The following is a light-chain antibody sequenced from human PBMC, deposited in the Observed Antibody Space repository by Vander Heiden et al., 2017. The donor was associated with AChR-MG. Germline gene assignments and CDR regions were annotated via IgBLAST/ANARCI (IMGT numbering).Light chain of an antibody. V-gene: IGLV1-44*01. CDR3: AAWDDSLNGVV. CDR1: SSNTGSNT. J-gene: IGLJ2*01. Sequence: QSVLTPPPSASGAPGQRVTISCSGSSSNTGSNTVNWYQQLPGTAPNLLIYTNNQRPSGVPDRFSASRSGTSASLAISGLQPEDEADYYCAAWDDSLNGVVFGGGTKLTVL. CDR2: TNN.